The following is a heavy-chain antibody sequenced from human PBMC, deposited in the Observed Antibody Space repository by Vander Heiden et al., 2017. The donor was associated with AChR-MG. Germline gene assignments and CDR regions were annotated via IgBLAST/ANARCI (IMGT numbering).Heavy chain of an antibody. V-gene: IGHV3-74*01. J-gene: IGHJ4*02. CDR2: INGDGSRT. Sequence: EVQLVESGGGLVQPGGSLRLPCAASGFTFSSYWMQWVRQAPGKGLVWVSHINGDGSRTTYADSVKGRFTISRDNAKNTLYLQMNSLRAEDTAVYYCARGVTKDDYWGQGTLVTVSS. D-gene: IGHD4-4*01. CDR1: GFTFSSYW. CDR3: ARGVTKDDY.